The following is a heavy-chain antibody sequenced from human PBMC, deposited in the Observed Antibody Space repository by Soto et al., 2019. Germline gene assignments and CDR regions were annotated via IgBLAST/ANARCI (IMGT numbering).Heavy chain of an antibody. CDR2: ISSGGHTA. V-gene: IGHV3-23*01. CDR3: AKVRGGGFGDALDY. Sequence: EVRVLDSGGGLVQPGGSLRLTCAASGFGFSHFAMAWVRQAPGKGFEWVSVISSGGHTANYADSVKGRFTISRDNYRNTVVLQMNSLRADDTAVYHCAKVRGGGFGDALDYWGQGTLVTVSP. J-gene: IGHJ4*02. CDR1: GFGFSHFA. D-gene: IGHD3-16*01.